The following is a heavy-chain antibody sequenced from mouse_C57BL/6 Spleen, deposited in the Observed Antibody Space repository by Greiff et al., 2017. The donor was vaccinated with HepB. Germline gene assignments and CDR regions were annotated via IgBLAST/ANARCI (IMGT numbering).Heavy chain of an antibody. CDR3: ARSDGGYYWFAY. D-gene: IGHD2-3*01. CDR1: GYAFTNYL. CDR2: INPGSGGT. J-gene: IGHJ3*01. V-gene: IGHV1-54*01. Sequence: QVQLQQSGAELVRPGTSVKVSCKASGYAFTNYLIEWVKQRPGQGLEWIGVINPGSGGTNYNEKFKGKATLTADKSSSTAYMQLSSLTSEDSAVYFGARSDGGYYWFAYWGQGTLVTVSS.